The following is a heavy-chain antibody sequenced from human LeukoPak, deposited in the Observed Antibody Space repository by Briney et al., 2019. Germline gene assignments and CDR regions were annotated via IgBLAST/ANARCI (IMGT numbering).Heavy chain of an antibody. CDR2: IYHSGST. V-gene: IGHV4-38-2*02. CDR3: AREGRQQLVLVDP. CDR1: GYSISSGYY. J-gene: IGHJ5*02. D-gene: IGHD6-13*01. Sequence: KPSETLSLTFAVSGYSISSGYYWGWIRQPPGEGLEWIGSIYHSGSTYYNPSLKSRVTISVDTSKNQFSLKLSSVTAADTAVYYCAREGRQQLVLVDPWGQGTLVTVSS.